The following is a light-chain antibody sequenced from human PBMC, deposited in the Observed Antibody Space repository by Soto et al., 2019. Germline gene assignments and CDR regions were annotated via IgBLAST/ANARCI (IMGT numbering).Light chain of an antibody. CDR3: QQYHIYSGT. V-gene: IGKV1-5*03. Sequence: IQMTQSQSSLSASVGDVVIITCRASQSISSYVSWHQQKPGKAPKLLIYKASTLKSGVPSRFSGSGSGTEFTLTISSLQPDDFATYYCQQYHIYSGTFGQGTKVDIK. CDR2: KAS. CDR1: QSISSY. J-gene: IGKJ1*01.